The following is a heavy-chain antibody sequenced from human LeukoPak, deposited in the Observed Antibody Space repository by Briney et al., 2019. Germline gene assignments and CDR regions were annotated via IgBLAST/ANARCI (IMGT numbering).Heavy chain of an antibody. Sequence: GGSLRLSCSASGFIFSSYAMHWVRPAPGKRLEYVSTISSNGGGTYYADSVKGRFTISRDNSKNTLYFQMSSLRVEDTAVYYCVKEGNYYGSEIDYWGQGTLVTVSS. V-gene: IGHV3-64D*06. CDR2: ISSNGGGT. CDR3: VKEGNYYGSEIDY. J-gene: IGHJ4*02. D-gene: IGHD3-10*01. CDR1: GFIFSSYA.